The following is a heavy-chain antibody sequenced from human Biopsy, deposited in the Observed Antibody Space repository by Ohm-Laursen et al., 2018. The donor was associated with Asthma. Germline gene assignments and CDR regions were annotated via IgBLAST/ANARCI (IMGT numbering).Heavy chain of an antibody. CDR2: INPNSGGT. CDR3: AREGITGTTAWFDP. D-gene: IGHD1-7*01. Sequence: GASVKVSCKASGYTFTGYYMHWVRQAPGQGLKWMGRINPNSGGTNYAQKFQGRVTMTRDTSISTAYMELSRLRSDDTAVYYCAREGITGTTAWFDPWGQGTLVTVSS. V-gene: IGHV1-2*06. CDR1: GYTFTGYY. J-gene: IGHJ5*02.